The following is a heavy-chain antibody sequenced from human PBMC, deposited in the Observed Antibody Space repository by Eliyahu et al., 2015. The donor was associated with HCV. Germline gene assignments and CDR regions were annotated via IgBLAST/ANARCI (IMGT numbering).Heavy chain of an antibody. CDR2: TYDRDK. CDR3: VRGYGSSFDY. CDR1: GDSVVSSSSA. D-gene: IGHD6-6*01. J-gene: IGHJ4*02. Sequence: QVQLQQSGPRLVKPSQTLSLTCVISGDSVVSSSSAWNWVRQSPSGGLEWLGRTYDRDKHYAESVKSRIDINADTSKNQFSLQLNSVTPEDTAVYYCVRGYGSSFDYWGQGTLVTVSS. V-gene: IGHV6-1*01.